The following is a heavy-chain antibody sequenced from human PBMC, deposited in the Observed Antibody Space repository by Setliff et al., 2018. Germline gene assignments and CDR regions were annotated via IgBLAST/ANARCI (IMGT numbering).Heavy chain of an antibody. D-gene: IGHD3-10*01. Sequence: SETLSLTCTVSDDSFTRSRYYWGWIRQAPGSGLAWIGSISYSGTTYYNPSLKSRVTISVDTSKNQFSLKLSSVTAADTAVYYCARRGYYYGWGDSNAFDIWGQGTMVTVSS. J-gene: IGHJ3*02. CDR2: ISYSGTT. CDR3: ARRGYYYGWGDSNAFDI. V-gene: IGHV4-39*01. CDR1: DDSFTRSRYY.